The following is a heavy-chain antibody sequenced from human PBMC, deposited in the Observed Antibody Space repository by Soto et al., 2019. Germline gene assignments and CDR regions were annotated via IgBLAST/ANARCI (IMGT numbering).Heavy chain of an antibody. CDR2: ISSTGSTI. Sequence: PGGSLRLSCAASGLTFSTYTMNWVRQAPGKGLEWVSYISSTGSTIYYADSVKGRFTISRDNARNSLYLQINSLRDEDTAVYYCARGLYYYDSSGYFNYFDYWGQGTLVTVSS. J-gene: IGHJ4*02. V-gene: IGHV3-48*02. CDR1: GLTFSTYT. D-gene: IGHD3-22*01. CDR3: ARGLYYYDSSGYFNYFDY.